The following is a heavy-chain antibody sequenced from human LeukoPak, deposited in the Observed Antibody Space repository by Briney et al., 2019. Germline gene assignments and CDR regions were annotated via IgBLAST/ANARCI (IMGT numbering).Heavy chain of an antibody. CDR3: ARDRVVVATTPAFGY. CDR2: ISAYNGNT. D-gene: IGHD5-12*01. Sequence: ASVKVSCKASGYTFTSYGISWVRQAPGQGLEWMGWISAYNGNTNYAQKLQGRVTMTTDTSTSTAYMEQRSLRSDDTAVYYCARDRVVVATTPAFGYWGQGTLVTVSS. V-gene: IGHV1-18*01. J-gene: IGHJ4*02. CDR1: GYTFTSYG.